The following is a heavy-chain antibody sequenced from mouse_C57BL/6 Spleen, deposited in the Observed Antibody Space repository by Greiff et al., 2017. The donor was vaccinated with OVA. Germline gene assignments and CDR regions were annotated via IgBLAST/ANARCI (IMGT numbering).Heavy chain of an antibody. D-gene: IGHD4-1*01. J-gene: IGHJ3*01. Sequence: QVQLQQPGAELVKPGASVKLSCKASGYTFTSYWMQWVKQRPGQGLEWIGEIDPSDSYTNYNQKFKGKATLTVDTSSSTAYMQLSSLTSEDSAVYYCARMETGNAYWGQGTLVTVSA. CDR1: GYTFTSYW. CDR3: ARMETGNAY. V-gene: IGHV1-50*01. CDR2: IDPSDSYT.